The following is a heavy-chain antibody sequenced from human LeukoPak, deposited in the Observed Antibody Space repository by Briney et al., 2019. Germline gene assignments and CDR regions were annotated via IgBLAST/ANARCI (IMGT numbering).Heavy chain of an antibody. Sequence: PGGSLRLSCAASGFTVSSNYMSWVRQAPGKGLEWVSVIYSGGSTYYADSVKGRFTISRDNSKNTLYLQMNSLRAEDTAVYYCARMMTTVTTVDYYYYYGMDVWGRGTTVTVSS. V-gene: IGHV3-53*01. CDR1: GFTVSSNY. J-gene: IGHJ6*02. CDR3: ARMMTTVTTVDYYYYYGMDV. CDR2: IYSGGST. D-gene: IGHD4-11*01.